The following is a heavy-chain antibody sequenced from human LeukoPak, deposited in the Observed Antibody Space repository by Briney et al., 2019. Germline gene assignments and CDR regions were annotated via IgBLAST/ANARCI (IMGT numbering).Heavy chain of an antibody. CDR2: IKQDGSEK. CDR1: GFTFSSYW. J-gene: IGHJ6*03. D-gene: IGHD6-6*01. Sequence: GGSLRLSCAASGFTFSSYWMSWVRQAPGKGLEWVANIKQDGSEKYYADSVKGRFTISRDNAKNSLYLQMNSLRAEDTAVYYCARSTSFYYYYYYYMDVWGKGTTVTVSS. CDR3: ARSTSFYYYYYYYMDV. V-gene: IGHV3-7*01.